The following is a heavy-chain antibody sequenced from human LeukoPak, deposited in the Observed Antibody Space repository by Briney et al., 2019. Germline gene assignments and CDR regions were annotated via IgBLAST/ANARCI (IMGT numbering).Heavy chain of an antibody. CDR1: GGSISSYY. CDR3: ARHEDYYDSSGYRY. CDR2: IYYSGST. Sequence: SETLSLTCTVSGGSISSYYWSWIRQPPGKGLEWIGYIYYSGSTNYNPSLKSRVTISVDTSKNQFSLKLSSVTAADTAVYYCARHEDYYDSSGYRYWGQGTLVTVSS. D-gene: IGHD3-22*01. J-gene: IGHJ4*02. V-gene: IGHV4-59*08.